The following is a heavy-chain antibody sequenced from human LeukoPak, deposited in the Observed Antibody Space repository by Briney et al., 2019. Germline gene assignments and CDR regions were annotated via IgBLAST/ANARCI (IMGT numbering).Heavy chain of an antibody. CDR3: AKGSGSGWIFDY. V-gene: IGHV3-23*01. D-gene: IGHD6-19*01. CDR2: LTGGGGTI. J-gene: IGHJ4*02. CDR1: GFTFSNSA. Sequence: PGGPLRLSCAASGFTFSNSAMNWVRQAPGKGLEWVSGLTGGGGTIEYADSVKGRLTISRDNSKNTLYLQMNGLRAEDTAVYYCAKGSGSGWIFDYWGQGTLVTVSS.